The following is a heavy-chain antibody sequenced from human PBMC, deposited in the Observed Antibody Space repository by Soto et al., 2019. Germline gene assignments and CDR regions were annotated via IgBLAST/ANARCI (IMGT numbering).Heavy chain of an antibody. CDR1: GASITCTSY. D-gene: IGHD2-8*02. Sequence: SETLSLTCTVSGASITCTSYWSWIRQPAGKGLEWIGRFSLSGTTNYNPSLRSRVTMSADVSKNQFSLRLTSVTAADTALYYCXRGMTPPGAPAWYYFDSWGQGTLVTVSS. CDR3: XRGMTPPGAPAWYYFDS. CDR2: FSLSGTT. V-gene: IGHV4-4*07. J-gene: IGHJ4*02.